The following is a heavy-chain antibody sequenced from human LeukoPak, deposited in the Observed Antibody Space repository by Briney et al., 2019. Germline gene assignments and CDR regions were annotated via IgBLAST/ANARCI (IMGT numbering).Heavy chain of an antibody. V-gene: IGHV4-39*01. D-gene: IGHD3-22*01. Sequence: NASETLSLTCTVSGDSVSSTGYYWGWIRQPPGKGLEWIGTIYYSGSTYYNPSLKSRVTMSEDTSRNQFSLRLSSVNAADTAVYYCAKAGVRYSHSSGLYAFDVWGQGTMVTVSS. J-gene: IGHJ3*01. CDR1: GDSVSSTGYY. CDR3: AKAGVRYSHSSGLYAFDV. CDR2: IYYSGST.